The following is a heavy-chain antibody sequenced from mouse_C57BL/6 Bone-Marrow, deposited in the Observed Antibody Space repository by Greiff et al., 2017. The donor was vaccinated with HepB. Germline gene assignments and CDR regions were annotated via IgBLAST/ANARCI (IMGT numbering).Heavy chain of an antibody. V-gene: IGHV1-55*01. CDR3: APDYYGSSYFDF. D-gene: IGHD1-1*01. CDR2: IYPVSGST. CDR1: GYTFTSYW. Sequence: QVQLQQPGAELVKPGASVKMSCKASGYTFTSYWITWVKQRPGQGLEWIGDIYPVSGSTNYNDKFKSKATLTVDTSSSTAYMQLSSLTSEDSAVYYCAPDYYGSSYFDFGGQGTTLTVSS. J-gene: IGHJ2*01.